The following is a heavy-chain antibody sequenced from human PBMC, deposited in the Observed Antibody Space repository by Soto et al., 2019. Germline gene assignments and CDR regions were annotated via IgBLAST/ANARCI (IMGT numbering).Heavy chain of an antibody. D-gene: IGHD6-25*01. V-gene: IGHV3-21*02. J-gene: IGHJ6*02. Sequence: EVQLVESGGGLVKPGGSLRLSCAASGFTFSRYGMNWVRQAPGKGLELVSSISGLSSYIYYADSVKGRFTVSRDNAKNSLYVQMNSLRAEDTAVYYCARDPQQRLADSYYYGMDVWGPGTKVIGSS. CDR3: ARDPQQRLADSYYYGMDV. CDR1: GFTFSRYG. CDR2: ISGLSSYI.